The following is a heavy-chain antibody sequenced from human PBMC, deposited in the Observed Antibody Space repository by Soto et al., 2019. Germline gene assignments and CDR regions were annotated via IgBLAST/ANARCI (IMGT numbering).Heavy chain of an antibody. CDR1: GFTFSSYW. CDR3: ATDDYGDYEGLVQNWFDP. CDR2: IKQDGSEK. Sequence: GGSLRLSCAASGFTFSSYWMSWVRQAPGKGLEWVANIKQDGSEKYYVDSVKGRFTISRDNAKNSLYLQMNSLRAEDTAVYYCATDDYGDYEGLVQNWFDPWGQGTLVTVSS. D-gene: IGHD4-17*01. J-gene: IGHJ5*02. V-gene: IGHV3-7*01.